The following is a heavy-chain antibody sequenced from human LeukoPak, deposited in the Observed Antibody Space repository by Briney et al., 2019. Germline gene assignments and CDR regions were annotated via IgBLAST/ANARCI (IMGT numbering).Heavy chain of an antibody. V-gene: IGHV1-69*05. CDR3: ARDPRGRGYTGMDV. CDR2: IIPIFGTA. Sequence: SVKVSCKASGGTFSSYAISWVRQAPGQGLEWMGGIIPIFGTANYAQKFQGRVTITTDESTSTAYMELSSLRSGDTAVYYCARDPRGRGYTGMDVWGKGTTVTVSS. J-gene: IGHJ6*04. CDR1: GGTFSSYA. D-gene: IGHD1-1*01.